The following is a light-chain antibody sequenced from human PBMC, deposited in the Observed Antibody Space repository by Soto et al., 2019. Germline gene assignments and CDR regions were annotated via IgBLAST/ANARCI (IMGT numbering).Light chain of an antibody. CDR3: QHYNNGIAS. J-gene: IGKJ4*01. Sequence: EVVMTQSPATLSVSPGNTVTLSCRANQTITSNLAWYQQKPGQAPRLLIYGASTRATGIPVRFSGSGSGTEFTLTISSLQSEDFAVYYCQHYNNGIASFGGGTTVEIK. V-gene: IGKV3-15*01. CDR1: QTITSN. CDR2: GAS.